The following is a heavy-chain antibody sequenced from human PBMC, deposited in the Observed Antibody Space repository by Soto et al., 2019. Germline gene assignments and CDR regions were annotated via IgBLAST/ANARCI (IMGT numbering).Heavy chain of an antibody. J-gene: IGHJ6*02. CDR3: AKDRGMIAGYYYGMDV. CDR1: GFTFSSYA. V-gene: IGHV3-23*01. CDR2: ISGSGGST. Sequence: PGGSLRLSCAASGFTFSSYAMSWVRQAPGKGLEWVSAISGSGGSTYYADSVKGRFTISRDNSKNTPYLQMNSLRAEDTAVYYCAKDRGMIAGYYYGMDVWGQGTTVTVSS. D-gene: IGHD3-22*01.